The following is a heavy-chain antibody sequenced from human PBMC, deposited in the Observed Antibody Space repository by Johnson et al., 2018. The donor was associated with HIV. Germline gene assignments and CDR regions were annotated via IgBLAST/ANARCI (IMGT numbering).Heavy chain of an antibody. CDR1: GFTVSSNY. CDR2: IYSGGST. Sequence: VQLVESGGGLVQPVGSLRLSCAASGFTVSSNYMSWVRQAPGKGLEWVSVIYSGGSTNYADSVKGRFTISRDNSKNTLFLQMSSLRPEDTAVYYCAKDVQVRGIVLMVTLFDAFDIWGQGTMVTVSS. D-gene: IGHD2-8*01. J-gene: IGHJ3*02. CDR3: AKDVQVRGIVLMVTLFDAFDI. V-gene: IGHV3-66*01.